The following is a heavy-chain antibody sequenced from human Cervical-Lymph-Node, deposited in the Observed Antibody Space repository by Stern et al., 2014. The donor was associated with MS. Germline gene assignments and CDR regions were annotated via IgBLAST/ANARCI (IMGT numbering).Heavy chain of an antibody. V-gene: IGHV1-58*01. D-gene: IGHD4-11*01. J-gene: IGHJ4*02. CDR3: SAGHYSNFRS. CDR2: LVIDSGNT. Sequence: QLVESGPEVKKPGTSVRVSCKASGSTFTNSAVQWVRQARGQPLEWMGWLVIDSGNTYYAQQFQGRVTITTDRSTNTAYMDLSRVTSEDTAVYYCSAGHYSNFRSWGQGTLVTVSS. CDR1: GSTFTNSA.